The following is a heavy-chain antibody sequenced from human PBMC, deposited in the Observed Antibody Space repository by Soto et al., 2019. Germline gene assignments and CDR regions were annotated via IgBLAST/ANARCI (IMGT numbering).Heavy chain of an antibody. D-gene: IGHD3-22*01. J-gene: IGHJ4*02. CDR3: ARDVTRNYSDSSGYYYFDY. CDR1: GYTFTNYG. V-gene: IGHV1-18*04. CDR2: ISGYNGNT. Sequence: GXSVKVSCKASGYTFTNYGVSWVRQAPGQGLEWMGWISGYNGNTNYAQNLQGRVSMTTDTSTSTAYMELRSLRSDDTAVYYCARDVTRNYSDSSGYYYFDYWGQGSLVTVSS.